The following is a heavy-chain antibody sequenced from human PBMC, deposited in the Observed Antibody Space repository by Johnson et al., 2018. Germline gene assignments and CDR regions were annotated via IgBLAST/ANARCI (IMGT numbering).Heavy chain of an antibody. CDR3: AKGGRYGGPYYYYYMDV. CDR2: ITWNGGSI. Sequence: EVQLLESGGGLVQPGRSLRLSCAASGFTFDDYAMHWVRQAPGKGLEWVSGITWNGGSIGYADSVKGRFAMSRDNAKKSLYLQMDSLRAEDTALYYCAKGGRYGGPYYYYYMDVWGKGTTVTVSS. V-gene: IGHV3-9*01. J-gene: IGHJ6*03. CDR1: GFTFDDYA. D-gene: IGHD1-26*01.